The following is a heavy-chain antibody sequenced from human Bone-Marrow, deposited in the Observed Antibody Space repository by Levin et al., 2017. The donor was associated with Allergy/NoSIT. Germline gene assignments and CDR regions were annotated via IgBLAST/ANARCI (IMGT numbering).Heavy chain of an antibody. CDR1: GFTFSRYV. V-gene: IGHV3-30*04. J-gene: IGHJ3*02. CDR3: STAGPTSGYADAFEI. D-gene: IGHD3-22*01. Sequence: LSLTCVVSGFTFSRYVLHWVRQAPGKGLEWVAVISHDETSIIYADSVRGRFTISKDNSKNTLYLQMNTLRDEDTAMYYCSTAGPTSGYADAFEIWGQGTMVTVSS. CDR2: ISHDETSI.